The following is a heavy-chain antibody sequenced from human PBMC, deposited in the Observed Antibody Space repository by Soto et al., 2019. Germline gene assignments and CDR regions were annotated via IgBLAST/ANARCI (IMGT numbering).Heavy chain of an antibody. CDR3: AKFRGAGSHYLYHFDR. Sequence: EVQLLESGGGLIEPGGSLRLSCVASGFTFSTYATSWVRQAPGKGLEWVSMITGGGGGTYYADSVKGRFTISRDNSRNTLYLQMNSLSVEDTAVYYCAKFRGAGSHYLYHFDRRGQGTLVTVSS. CDR2: ITGGGGGT. J-gene: IGHJ4*02. D-gene: IGHD3-10*01. CDR1: GFTFSTYA. V-gene: IGHV3-23*01.